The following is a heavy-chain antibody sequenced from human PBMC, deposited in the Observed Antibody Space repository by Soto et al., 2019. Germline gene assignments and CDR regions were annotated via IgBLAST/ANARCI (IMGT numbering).Heavy chain of an antibody. J-gene: IGHJ6*03. D-gene: IGHD3-3*01. CDR1: GGTFSSYT. V-gene: IGHV1-69*04. Sequence: SVKVSCKASGGTFSSYTISWVRQAPGQGLEWMGRIIPILGIANYAQKFQGRVAITADKSTSTAYMELSSLRSEDTAVYYCGREGLQDFWCGYAHGYYYCYMDVWGKGTTVTVSS. CDR2: IIPILGIA. CDR3: GREGLQDFWCGYAHGYYYCYMDV.